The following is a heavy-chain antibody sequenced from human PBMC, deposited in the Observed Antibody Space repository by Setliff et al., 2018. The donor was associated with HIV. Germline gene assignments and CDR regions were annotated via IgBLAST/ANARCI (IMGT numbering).Heavy chain of an antibody. V-gene: IGHV1-46*01. D-gene: IGHD2-15*01. CDR3: AKEHCSGGTCYSHFDY. J-gene: IGHJ4*02. CDR1: GYSFTSDY. CDR2: INPTGAST. Sequence: ASVKVSCKASGYSFTSDYMHWVRQAPGQGLEWMGIINPTGASTTYAQQFQGRVTMTRSTSFSTAYMELSNLTSEDTAIYYCAKEHCSGGTCYSHFDYWGQGTLVTVSS.